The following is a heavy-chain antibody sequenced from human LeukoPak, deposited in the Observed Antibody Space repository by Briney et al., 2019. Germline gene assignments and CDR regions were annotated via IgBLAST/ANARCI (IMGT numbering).Heavy chain of an antibody. V-gene: IGHV4-4*02. Sequence: SETLSLTCAVSNGSISSSNWWSWVRQAPGTGLEWIGEIYHNGNNKYNPSLKSRVIISVDASKNQFSLTLTSVTAADTAIYYCARDERRGWFEYWGQGTLVTVSA. J-gene: IGHJ5*01. CDR1: NGSISSSNW. CDR2: IYHNGNN. CDR3: ARDERRGWFEY.